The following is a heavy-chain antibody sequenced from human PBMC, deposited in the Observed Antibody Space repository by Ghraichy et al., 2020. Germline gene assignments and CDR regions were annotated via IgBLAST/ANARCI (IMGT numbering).Heavy chain of an antibody. CDR3: ARSCSSTSCSHGAFDI. Sequence: GGSLRLSCAASGFTVSSTDMSWVRQAPGKGLDWVSVINSDGRTFYADSVKGRFTISRDNSENTVFLQMNSLRPEDTAVDYCARSCSSTSCSHGAFDIWGQGTMVTVSS. J-gene: IGHJ3*02. D-gene: IGHD2-2*01. CDR1: GFTVSSTD. V-gene: IGHV3-66*01. CDR2: INSDGRT.